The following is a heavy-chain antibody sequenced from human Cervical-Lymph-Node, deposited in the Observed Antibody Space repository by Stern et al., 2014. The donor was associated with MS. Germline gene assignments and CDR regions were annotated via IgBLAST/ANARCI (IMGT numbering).Heavy chain of an antibody. CDR3: TRGHRTSDDAFHF. CDR2: ISWNSDNI. J-gene: IGHJ3*01. V-gene: IGHV3-9*01. CDR1: GFTFDDYA. D-gene: IGHD1-14*01. Sequence: EVQLVESGGDLVQPGRSLRLSCAASGFTFDDYAMHWVRLAPGKGLEWVSGISWNSDNIGYADSVKGRFSISRDNAKNSLYLQMNSLRPEDTALYYCTRGHRTSDDAFHFWGQGTMVTVSS.